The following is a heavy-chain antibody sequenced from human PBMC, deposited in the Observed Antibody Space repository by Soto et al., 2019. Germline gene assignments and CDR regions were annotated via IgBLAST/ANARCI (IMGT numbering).Heavy chain of an antibody. CDR3: ARLYCGTTGCQPGGRTGAMDV. J-gene: IGHJ6*02. Sequence: GGSLRLSCAASGFIFSSYWMSWVRQGPGKGLEWVANIKQDGSEKYYVDSVKGRFTISRDKAKSSLYLQMNSLRAEDTAVYYCARLYCGTTGCQPGGRTGAMDVWGQGTTVTVSS. V-gene: IGHV3-7*05. CDR2: IKQDGSEK. D-gene: IGHD2-2*01. CDR1: GFIFSSYW.